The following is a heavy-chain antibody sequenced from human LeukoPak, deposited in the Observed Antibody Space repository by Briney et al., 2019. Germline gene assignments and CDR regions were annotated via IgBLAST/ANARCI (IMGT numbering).Heavy chain of an antibody. CDR2: INAGNGNT. D-gene: IGHD5-12*01. V-gene: IGHV1-3*01. CDR1: GYTFTSYA. Sequence: ASVKVSCKASGYTFTSYAMHWVRQAPGQRLEWMGWINAGNGNTKYSQKFQGRVTITRDTSASTADMELSSLRSEDTAVYYCARDHNIVAPFDYWGQGNLVTVSS. CDR3: ARDHNIVAPFDY. J-gene: IGHJ4*02.